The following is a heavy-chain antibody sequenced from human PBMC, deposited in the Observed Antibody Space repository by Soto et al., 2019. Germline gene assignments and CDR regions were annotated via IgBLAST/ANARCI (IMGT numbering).Heavy chain of an antibody. CDR2: IYYSGST. D-gene: IGHD1-20*01. CDR3: ARLPIENNLNFDY. J-gene: IGHJ4*02. Sequence: SETLPLTCTVSGDSISSYYWSWIRQPPGKGLEWIGYIYYSGSTNYNPSLKSRVTISVDTSKNQFSLKLSSVTAADTAVYYCARLPIENNLNFDYWGQGTLVTVSS. V-gene: IGHV4-59*08. CDR1: GDSISSYY.